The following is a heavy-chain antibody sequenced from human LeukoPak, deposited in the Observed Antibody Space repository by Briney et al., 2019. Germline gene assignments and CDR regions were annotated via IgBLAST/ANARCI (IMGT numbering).Heavy chain of an antibody. CDR2: INPNSGGT. D-gene: IGHD2-2*01. CDR1: GYTFTDYY. J-gene: IGHJ4*02. CDR3: ARANALHCSSTSCLFDY. V-gene: IGHV1-2*04. Sequence: ASVKVSCRASGYTFTDYYMHWVRQAPGQGLEWMGWINPNSGGTYSAQKFQGWVTMTRDASISTAYMELSRLTSGDTAVYYCARANALHCSSTSCLFDYWGQGTLVTVSS.